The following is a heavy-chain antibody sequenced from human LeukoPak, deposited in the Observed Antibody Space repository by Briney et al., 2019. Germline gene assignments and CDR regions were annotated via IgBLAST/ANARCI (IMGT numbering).Heavy chain of an antibody. V-gene: IGHV3-33*01. Sequence: RPGGSLRLSCAASGFTFSSYGMHWVRQAPGKGLEWVAVIWYDGSNKYYADSVKGRFTISRDNSKNTLYLQMNSLRAEDTAVYYCARDTLGTGSGYVDYWGQGTLVTVSS. D-gene: IGHD1/OR15-1a*01. CDR3: ARDTLGTGSGYVDY. J-gene: IGHJ4*02. CDR2: IWYDGSNK. CDR1: GFTFSSYG.